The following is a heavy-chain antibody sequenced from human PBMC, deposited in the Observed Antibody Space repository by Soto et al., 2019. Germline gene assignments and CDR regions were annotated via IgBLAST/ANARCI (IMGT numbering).Heavy chain of an antibody. CDR2: IYYSGST. CDR1: GGSISSYY. CDR3: ARVGRTPEGPTYYYDSSGYYYYYGMDV. D-gene: IGHD3-22*01. V-gene: IGHV4-59*01. J-gene: IGHJ6*02. Sequence: PSETLSLTCTVSGGSISSYYWSWIRQPPGKGLEWIGYIYYSGSTNCNPSLKSRVTISVDTSKNQFSLKLSSVTAADTAVYYCARVGRTPEGPTYYYDSSGYYYYYGMDVWGQGTTVTVSS.